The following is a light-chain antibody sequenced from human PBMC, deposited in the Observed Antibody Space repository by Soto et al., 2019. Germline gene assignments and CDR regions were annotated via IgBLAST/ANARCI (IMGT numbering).Light chain of an antibody. V-gene: IGLV2-14*01. Sequence: QSALTQPASVSGSTGQSITISGTGSSSDVGGYHYVSWYQQYPGEAPKLVISEVSNRPSGVSNRVSGSKSGHTAELTISWLQAEDEADYYCCSYTSSTTPLFGGGTKLTVL. CDR2: EVS. J-gene: IGLJ2*01. CDR1: SSDVGGYHY. CDR3: CSYTSSTTPL.